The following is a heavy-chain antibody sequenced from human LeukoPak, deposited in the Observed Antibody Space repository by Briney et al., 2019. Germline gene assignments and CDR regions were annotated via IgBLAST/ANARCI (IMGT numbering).Heavy chain of an antibody. CDR3: ARAGSGYSFDY. J-gene: IGHJ4*02. Sequence: SETLSLTCTVSGDSISSYYWNWIRQPPGKGLEWIGYTSNSGSTNNNPSLKSRLTISIDMSKTQFSLRLNSVTAADTAVYYCARAGSGYSFDYWGQGKLATVSS. CDR2: TSNSGST. CDR1: GDSISSYY. V-gene: IGHV4-59*01. D-gene: IGHD3-22*01.